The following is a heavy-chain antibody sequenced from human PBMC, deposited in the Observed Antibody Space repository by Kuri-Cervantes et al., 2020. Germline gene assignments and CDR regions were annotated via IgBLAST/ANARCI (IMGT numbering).Heavy chain of an antibody. Sequence: GGSLRLSCAASGFTFSSYAMHWVRQAPGKGLEWVAVISYDGSNKFYADSVKGRFTISRDNSKNTLYLQMNSLRAEDAAVYYCAKATYCGGDRYSNYFDYWGQGTLVTVSS. CDR1: GFTFSSYA. V-gene: IGHV3-30*18. CDR3: AKATYCGGDRYSNYFDY. J-gene: IGHJ4*02. CDR2: ISYDGSNK. D-gene: IGHD2-21*02.